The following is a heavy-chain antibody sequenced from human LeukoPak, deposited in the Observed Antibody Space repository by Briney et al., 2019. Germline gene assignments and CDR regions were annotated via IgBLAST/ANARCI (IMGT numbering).Heavy chain of an antibody. J-gene: IGHJ5*02. CDR1: GGSISSYY. V-gene: IGHV4-59*01. CDR3: ARGQLRSIGGFWFHP. Sequence: PSETLSLTCTVSGGSISSYYWSWIRQPPGKGAGWIGYIYYSGSTNYNPSLKSRVTISVDTSKNQFSLKLSSVTAADTAVYYCARGQLRSIGGFWFHPWGQGTLVTVSS. D-gene: IGHD3-3*01. CDR2: IYYSGST.